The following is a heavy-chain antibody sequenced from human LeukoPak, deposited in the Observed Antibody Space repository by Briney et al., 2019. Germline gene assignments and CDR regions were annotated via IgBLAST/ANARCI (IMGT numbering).Heavy chain of an antibody. Sequence: GGSLRLSCAASGFTFSNYEINWVRQAPGKGLEWVSYISSSGNTIYYADSVKGRFTISRDNAKNSLYLQMNSLRAEDTAVYYCAVRVQDWGQGTLVTVTS. CDR3: AVRVQD. J-gene: IGHJ4*02. D-gene: IGHD3-10*01. V-gene: IGHV3-48*03. CDR2: ISSSGNTI. CDR1: GFTFSNYE.